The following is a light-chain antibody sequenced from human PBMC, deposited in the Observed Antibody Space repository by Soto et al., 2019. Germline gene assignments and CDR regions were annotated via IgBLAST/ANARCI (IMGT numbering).Light chain of an antibody. J-gene: IGKJ1*01. CDR2: GAS. V-gene: IGKV3-15*01. CDR3: QHYNTWPWT. Sequence: ETVMTPSPATLSVSPGERATLSCRASRSVNSNLAWYQQKLGQAPRVLIYGASTRATGIPARFSGSGSGTEFILTIDSLQSEDFAIYYCQHYNTWPWTFGQGTKVDIK. CDR1: RSVNSN.